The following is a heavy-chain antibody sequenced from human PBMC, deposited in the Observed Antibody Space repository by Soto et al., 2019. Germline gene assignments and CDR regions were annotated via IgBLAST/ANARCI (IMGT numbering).Heavy chain of an antibody. Sequence: PWETLSLTCTVSGGSITSSNYYCSWIRQSPGEGLEWIGHIYSSGSAYYNPSLMSRVSMPIDTSKNQFSLSLNSVTVADTAVYFCARELRGYSYGPGEVFWGRGTLVTVSS. J-gene: IGHJ4*02. V-gene: IGHV4-30-4*01. CDR3: ARELRGYSYGPGEVF. CDR1: GGSITSSNYY. CDR2: IYSSGSA. D-gene: IGHD5-18*01.